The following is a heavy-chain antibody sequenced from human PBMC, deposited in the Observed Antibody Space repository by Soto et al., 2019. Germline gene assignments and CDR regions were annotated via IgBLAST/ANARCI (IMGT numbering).Heavy chain of an antibody. D-gene: IGHD5-12*01. Sequence: SETLSLTCTVSGGSISSGGYYWSWIRQHPGKGLEWIGYIYYSGSTYYNPSLKSRVTISVDTSKNQFSLKLSSVTAADTAVYYCSRRIVATDDAFDSWGQGTMVTVSS. CDR1: GGSISSGGYY. J-gene: IGHJ3*02. CDR2: IYYSGST. V-gene: IGHV4-31*03. CDR3: SRRIVATDDAFDS.